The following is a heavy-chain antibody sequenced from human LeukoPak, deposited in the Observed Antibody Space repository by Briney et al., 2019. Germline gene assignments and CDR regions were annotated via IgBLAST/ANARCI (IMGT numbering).Heavy chain of an antibody. D-gene: IGHD3-10*01. V-gene: IGHV3-21*01. CDR3: ARRPVWFGELLYIDY. CDR2: ISSSSSYI. CDR1: GFTFSGYS. J-gene: IGHJ4*02. Sequence: GGSLRLSCAASGFTFSGYSMNWVRQAPGKGLEWVSSISSSSSYIYYADSVKGRFTISRDNAKNSLYLQMNSLRAEDTAVYYCARRPVWFGELLYIDYWGQGTLVTVSS.